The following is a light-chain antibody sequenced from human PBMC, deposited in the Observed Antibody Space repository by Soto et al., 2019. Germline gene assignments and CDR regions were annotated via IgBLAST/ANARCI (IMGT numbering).Light chain of an antibody. CDR3: QQYHNWPPRT. V-gene: IGKV3-15*01. CDR1: QSVSSN. J-gene: IGKJ1*01. CDR2: GAS. Sequence: EIVMTQSPATLSVSPGERVTLSCRASQSVSSNLAWYHQKPGQAPRLLIYGASTRATGIPARFSGGGSETEFTLTISSRQSEDFEVYYCQQYHNWPPRTFGQGTKVEIK.